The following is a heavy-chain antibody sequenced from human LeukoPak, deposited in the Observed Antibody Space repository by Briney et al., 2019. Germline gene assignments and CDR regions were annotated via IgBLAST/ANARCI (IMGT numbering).Heavy chain of an antibody. V-gene: IGHV4-59*11. D-gene: IGHD5-18*01. J-gene: IGHJ4*02. CDR2: VFDSGRT. CDR3: TTIKRGNIFGYFDF. CDR1: GGSMTTHH. Sequence: PSETLSLTCTVSGGSMTTHHWNWIRQTPGKGLEWIGYVFDSGRTKENPSLQSRVTLSADTSKNQLSLRPSSVTAADTAVYYCTTIKRGNIFGYFDFWGQGILVTVSS.